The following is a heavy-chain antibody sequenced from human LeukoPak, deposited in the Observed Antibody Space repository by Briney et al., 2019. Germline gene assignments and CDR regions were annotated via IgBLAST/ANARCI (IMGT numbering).Heavy chain of an antibody. V-gene: IGHV4-61*05. CDR2: IFYSGST. J-gene: IGHJ4*02. D-gene: IGHD3-10*01. CDR3: ARGASYYFGSGMSYYFDY. CDR1: GVSISDTTYY. Sequence: PSETLSLTCAVSGVSISDTTYYWAWIRQPPGKGLEWIGFIFYSGSTNYNPSLKSRVTISVDTSKNQFSLRLSSVTAADTAVYYCARGASYYFGSGMSYYFDYWGQGTLVTVSS.